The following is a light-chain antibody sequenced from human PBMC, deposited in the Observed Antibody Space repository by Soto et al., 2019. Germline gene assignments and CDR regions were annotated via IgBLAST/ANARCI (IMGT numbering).Light chain of an antibody. V-gene: IGLV1-44*01. J-gene: IGLJ2*01. Sequence: QSVLTQPPSASGTPGQRVTISCSGGSSDIGSNTVNWYQQLPGTAPKLLIDTNNQRPSGVPDRFSGSKSGTSASLASGGLQSEYEAYYYCAAWDDRLKGVVFGGGTKLTVL. CDR3: AAWDDRLKGVV. CDR1: SSDIGSNT. CDR2: TNN.